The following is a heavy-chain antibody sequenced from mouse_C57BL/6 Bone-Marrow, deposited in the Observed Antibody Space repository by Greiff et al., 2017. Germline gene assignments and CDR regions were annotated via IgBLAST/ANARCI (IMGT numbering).Heavy chain of an antibody. J-gene: IGHJ2*01. V-gene: IGHV5-4*01. CDR1: GFTFSSYA. CDR2: ISDGGSYT. CDR3: ARDPIQNYFDY. Sequence: EVQLVESGGGLVKPGGSLKLSCAASGFTFSSYAMSWVRQTPEKRLEWVATISDGGSYTYYPDNVKGRFTISRDNAKNNLYLQMSHLKSEDTAMYYCARDPIQNYFDYWGQGTTLTVSS.